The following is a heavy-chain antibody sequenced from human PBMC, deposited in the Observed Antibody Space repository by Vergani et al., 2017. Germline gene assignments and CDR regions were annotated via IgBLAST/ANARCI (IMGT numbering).Heavy chain of an antibody. CDR3: ARDSYSSSPHFGY. V-gene: IGHV1-46*01. D-gene: IGHD6-6*01. CDR2: INPSGGHT. J-gene: IGHJ4*02. Sequence: QVQVVQSGAEVKKSGASVKVSCKTSGYTFSNYYMHWVRQAPGQGLEWMGIINPSGGHTNYAQKFQGRVTMTRDTSTSTVYMELSSLRSEDTAVYYCARDSYSSSPHFGYWGQGTLVTVSS. CDR1: GYTFSNYY.